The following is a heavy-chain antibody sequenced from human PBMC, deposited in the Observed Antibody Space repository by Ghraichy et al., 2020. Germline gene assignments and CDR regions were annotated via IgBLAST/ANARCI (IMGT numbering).Heavy chain of an antibody. V-gene: IGHV3-64*01. D-gene: IGHD1-26*01. J-gene: IGHJ6*02. CDR3: ARGGGATWYYYNGMDV. Sequence: GESLNISCAASGFTFSSHVMHWVRQAPGKGLEYVSAISSNGGSTYYANSVKGRFTISRDNSKNTLYLQMGSLRAEDMAVYYCARGGGATWYYYNGMDVWGQGTTVTVSS. CDR2: ISSNGGST. CDR1: GFTFSSHV.